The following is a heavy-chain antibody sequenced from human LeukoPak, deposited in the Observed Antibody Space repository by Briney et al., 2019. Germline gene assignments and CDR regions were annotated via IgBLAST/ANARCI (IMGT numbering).Heavy chain of an antibody. V-gene: IGHV3-7*01. D-gene: IGHD2-8*02. CDR1: GFTFSSYW. CDR3: ARVSDSGTDFDY. J-gene: IGHJ4*02. Sequence: PGGSLRLSCAASGFTFSSYWMSWVRQAPGKGPEWVANIKQDGSEKYYVDSVKGRFTISRDNAKNSLYLQLNSLRAEDTAVYYCARVSDSGTDFDYWGQGTLVTVSS. CDR2: IKQDGSEK.